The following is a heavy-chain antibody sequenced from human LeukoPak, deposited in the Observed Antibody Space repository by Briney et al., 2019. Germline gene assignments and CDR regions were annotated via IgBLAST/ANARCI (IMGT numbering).Heavy chain of an antibody. CDR2: ISDSGGST. CDR3: VRGYSFGPYGMDV. J-gene: IGHJ6*02. CDR1: GFPFSSYA. D-gene: IGHD2-15*01. V-gene: IGHV3-64D*09. Sequence: GGSLRLSCSASGFPFSSYAMHWVRQAPGKGLEYVSAISDSGGSTYYADSVKGRFTISRDNSKNTLYLQMSSLRAEDTAVYFCVRGYSFGPYGMDVWAQGTTVTVSS.